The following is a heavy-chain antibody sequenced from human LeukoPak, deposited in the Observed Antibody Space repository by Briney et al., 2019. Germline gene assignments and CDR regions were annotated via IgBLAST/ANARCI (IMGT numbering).Heavy chain of an antibody. Sequence: ASVKVSCKASGYTFTSNGISWVRQAPGQGLEWMGWISAYNGNTNYAQKLQGRVTMTTDTSTSTAYMELRSLRSDDTAVYYCARDGRAVAAEMNDYWGQGTLVTVSS. V-gene: IGHV1-18*01. D-gene: IGHD6-19*01. J-gene: IGHJ4*02. CDR1: GYTFTSNG. CDR3: ARDGRAVAAEMNDY. CDR2: ISAYNGNT.